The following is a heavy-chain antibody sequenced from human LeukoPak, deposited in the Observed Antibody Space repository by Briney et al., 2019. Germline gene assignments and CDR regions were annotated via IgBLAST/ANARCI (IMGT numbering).Heavy chain of an antibody. CDR1: GFTFSSYA. J-gene: IGHJ4*02. V-gene: IGHV3-64*01. CDR2: ISSNGGST. D-gene: IGHD4-17*01. Sequence: SGGSLRLSCAASGFTFSSYAMHWVRQAPGKGLEYVSAISSNGGSTYYANSVKGRFTISRDNSKNTLYLQMGSLRAEDMAVYYCARSDYGDYGIYDYWGQGTLVTVSS. CDR3: ARSDYGDYGIYDY.